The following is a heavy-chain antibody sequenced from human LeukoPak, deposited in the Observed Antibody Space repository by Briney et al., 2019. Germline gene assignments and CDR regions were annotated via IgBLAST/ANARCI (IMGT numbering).Heavy chain of an antibody. CDR3: ATRYCSGGSCYSGGDYGMDV. D-gene: IGHD2-15*01. CDR1: GGTFSNYA. Sequence: SVKVSCKASGGTFSNYAISWVRQAPGQGLERMGGIIPIFGTTNYAQNFQGRVTITPDKSTSTAYMELSSLRSEDTAVYYCATRYCSGGSCYSGGDYGMDVWGKGTTVTVSS. V-gene: IGHV1-69*06. CDR2: IIPIFGTT. J-gene: IGHJ6*04.